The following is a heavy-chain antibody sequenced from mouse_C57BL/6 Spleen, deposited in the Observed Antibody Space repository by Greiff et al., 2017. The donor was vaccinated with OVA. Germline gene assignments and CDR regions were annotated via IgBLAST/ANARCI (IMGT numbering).Heavy chain of an antibody. CDR3: ARRTFITTNAMDY. D-gene: IGHD1-1*01. J-gene: IGHJ4*01. CDR2: INPYNGGT. Sequence: EVQLQQSGPVLVKPGASVKMSCKASGYTFTDYYMNWVKQSHGKSLEWIGVINPYNGGTSYNQKFKGKATLTVDKSSSTAYMELNSLTSEDSAVYYCARRTFITTNAMDYWGQGTSVTVSS. CDR1: GYTFTDYY. V-gene: IGHV1-19*01.